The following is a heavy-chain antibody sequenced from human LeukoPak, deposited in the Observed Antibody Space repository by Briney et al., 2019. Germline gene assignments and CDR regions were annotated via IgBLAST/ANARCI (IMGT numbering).Heavy chain of an antibody. CDR2: ISSSGSTI. J-gene: IGHJ4*02. CDR1: GFTFSSYE. Sequence: PGGSLRLSCAASGFTFSSYEMNWVRQAPGKGLEWVSYISSSGSTIYYADSVKGRFTISRDNAKNSLYLQMNSLRAEDTAVYYCARDLSGSYAPGYWGQGTLVTVSS. D-gene: IGHD1-26*01. CDR3: ARDLSGSYAPGY. V-gene: IGHV3-48*03.